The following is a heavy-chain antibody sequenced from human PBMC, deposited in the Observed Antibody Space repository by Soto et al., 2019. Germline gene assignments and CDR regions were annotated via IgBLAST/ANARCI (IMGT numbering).Heavy chain of an antibody. Sequence: ETLSLTGSVFGGSFSGYYWSWIRQPPGKGLEWFGEINHSGSTNYNPSLKSRVTISVDTSKNQFSLKLSSVTAADTAVYYCERGNKPTGRVVTALNWFDPWGQGTLVTVSS. J-gene: IGHJ5*02. D-gene: IGHD2-21*02. CDR1: GGSFSGYY. CDR3: ERGNKPTGRVVTALNWFDP. CDR2: INHSGST. V-gene: IGHV4-34*01.